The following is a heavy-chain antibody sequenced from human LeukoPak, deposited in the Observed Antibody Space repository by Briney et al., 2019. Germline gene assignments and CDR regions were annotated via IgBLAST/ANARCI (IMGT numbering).Heavy chain of an antibody. J-gene: IGHJ4*02. D-gene: IGHD4/OR15-4a*01. V-gene: IGHV3-23*01. CDR2: ISGSESNS. CDR3: AKRQFNSGETVDPGSLDY. CDR1: GFTFSTFG. Sequence: GGSLRLSCAASGFTFSTFGMHWVRQAPGKGLEWVSLISGSESNSYYADSVKGRFTISRDNSKNTLYLDMNTLSAEDTAMYYCAKRQFNSGETVDPGSLDYWGQGTLVTVSS.